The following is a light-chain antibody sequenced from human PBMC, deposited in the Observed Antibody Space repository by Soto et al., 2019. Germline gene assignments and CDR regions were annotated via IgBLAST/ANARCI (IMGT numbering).Light chain of an antibody. V-gene: IGKV3-15*01. J-gene: IGKJ5*01. CDR1: QSVSIY. CDR3: QQYHNWPIT. CDR2: DAS. Sequence: EIVLTQSPGTLSLSPGERATLSCRASQSVSIYLAWYQQKPGQAPRILMYDASTRATGISARFSGSGSGTEFTLTISSLQSEDFAVYYCQQYHNWPITFGQGTRLEIK.